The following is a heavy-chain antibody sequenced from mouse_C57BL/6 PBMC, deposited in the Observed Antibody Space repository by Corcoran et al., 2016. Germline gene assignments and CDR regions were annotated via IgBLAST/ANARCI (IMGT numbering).Heavy chain of an antibody. CDR1: GYTFTTYG. J-gene: IGHJ4*01. V-gene: IGHV9-3*01. Sequence: QIQLVQSGPELKKPGETVKISCKASGYTFTTYGMSWVKQAPGKGLKWMGWINTYSGVPTYADDFKGRFAFSLETSASTAYLQINNLKNEDTATYFCARGDYDYDEDAMDYGGQGTSVTVSS. D-gene: IGHD2-4*01. CDR3: ARGDYDYDEDAMDY. CDR2: INTYSGVP.